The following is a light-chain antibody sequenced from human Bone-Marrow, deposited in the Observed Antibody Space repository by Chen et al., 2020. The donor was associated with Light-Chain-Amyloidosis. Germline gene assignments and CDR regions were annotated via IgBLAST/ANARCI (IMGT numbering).Light chain of an antibody. CDR3: SSYTPRTTLYV. CDR2: DVS. CDR1: RSDIGGYQY. Sequence: QSALTQPASVSGSPGQSITISCTGTRSDIGGYQYVSWYQQHPGEAPKLMIYDVSRRPSGVSNRFSGCKSGNTASLTISGLQAEDEADYYGSSYTPRTTLYVFGTGTKVTVL. J-gene: IGLJ1*01. V-gene: IGLV2-14*03.